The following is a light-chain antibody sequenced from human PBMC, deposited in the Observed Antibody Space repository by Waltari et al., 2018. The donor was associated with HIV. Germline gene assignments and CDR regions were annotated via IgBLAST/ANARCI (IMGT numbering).Light chain of an antibody. CDR3: SSYAGSNNLGV. CDR1: SNDVGGYNY. V-gene: IGLV2-8*01. J-gene: IGLJ2*01. CDR2: EVS. Sequence: QSALTQPPSASGSPGQSVTISCTGTSNDVGGYNYVSWYQQLPGKAPKLMIYEVSKRPSGVPDRFSGSKSGNTASLIVSGLQAEDEADYYCSSYAGSNNLGVSGGGTKLTVL.